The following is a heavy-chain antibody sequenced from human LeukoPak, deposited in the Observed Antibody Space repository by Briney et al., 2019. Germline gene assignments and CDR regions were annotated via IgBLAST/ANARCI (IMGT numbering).Heavy chain of an antibody. V-gene: IGHV4-34*01. CDR3: ARKGRQQLST. D-gene: IGHD6-13*01. CDR2: INHSGST. CDR1: GGSFSGYY. Sequence: PSETLSLTCAVYGGSFSGYYWSWIRQPPGKGLEWIGEINHSGSTNYNPSLKSRVTMSVDTSKNQFSLKLSSVTAADTAVYYCARKGRQQLSTWGQGTLVTVSS. J-gene: IGHJ5*02.